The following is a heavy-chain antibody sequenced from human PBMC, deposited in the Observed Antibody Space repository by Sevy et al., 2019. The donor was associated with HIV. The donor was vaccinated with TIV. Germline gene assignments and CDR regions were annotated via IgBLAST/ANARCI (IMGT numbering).Heavy chain of an antibody. D-gene: IGHD3-22*01. CDR3: ASDRGYYDSSGFYSMNYFDY. J-gene: IGHJ4*02. Sequence: GGSLRLSCAASGFTFSYYAMHWVRQAPGKGLEWVAVISYAGTNKQYAESVKGRFTISRDNSKNTLYLQMNSLRAEDTAVYYCASDRGYYDSSGFYSMNYFDYWGQGTLVTVSS. CDR1: GFTFSYYA. V-gene: IGHV3-30-3*01. CDR2: ISYAGTNK.